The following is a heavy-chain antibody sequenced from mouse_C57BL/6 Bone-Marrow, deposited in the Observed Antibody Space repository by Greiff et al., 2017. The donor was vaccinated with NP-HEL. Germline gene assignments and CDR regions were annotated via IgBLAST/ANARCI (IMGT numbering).Heavy chain of an antibody. Sequence: EVKLMESGGGLVKPGGSLKLSCAASGFTFSSYAMSWVRQTPEKRLEWVATISDGGSYTYYPDNVKGRFTISRDNAKNNLYLQMSHLKSEDTAMYYCARDVLDDYWGQGTTLTVSS. CDR2: ISDGGSYT. J-gene: IGHJ2*01. V-gene: IGHV5-4*01. CDR1: GFTFSSYA. CDR3: ARDVLDDY.